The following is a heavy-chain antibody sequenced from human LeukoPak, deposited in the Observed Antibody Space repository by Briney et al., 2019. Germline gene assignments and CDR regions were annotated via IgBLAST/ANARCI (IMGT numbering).Heavy chain of an antibody. D-gene: IGHD5-12*01. V-gene: IGHV1-69*04. J-gene: IGHJ4*02. CDR3: ARGFPWVATDY. Sequence: ASVKVSCKASGGTFSSYAISWVRQAPGQGLEWMGRIIPILGIANYAQKFQGRVTITADKSTSTAYMELSSLRSEDTAVYYCARGFPWVATDYWGQGTLVTVSS. CDR1: GGTFSSYA. CDR2: IIPILGIA.